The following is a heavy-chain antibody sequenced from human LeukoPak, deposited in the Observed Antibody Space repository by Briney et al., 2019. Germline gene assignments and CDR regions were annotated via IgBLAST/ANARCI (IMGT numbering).Heavy chain of an antibody. V-gene: IGHV1-2*06. CDR3: ARETMIDYYYYYGMDV. CDR1: GYTFTGYY. J-gene: IGHJ6*02. CDR2: INPNSGGT. D-gene: IGHD2-21*01. Sequence: GASVKVSCKASGYTFTGYYMHWVRQAPGQGREWMGRINPNSGGTNYAQKFQGRVTMTRDTSISTAYMELSRLRSDDTAVYYCARETMIDYYYYYGMDVWGQGTTVTVSS.